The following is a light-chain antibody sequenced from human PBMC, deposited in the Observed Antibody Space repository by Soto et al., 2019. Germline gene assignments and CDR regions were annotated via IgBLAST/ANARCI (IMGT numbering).Light chain of an antibody. J-gene: IGLJ1*01. CDR1: SSDVGTYTL. Sequence: QSALTQPASVSGSPGQSITISCTGTSSDVGTYTLVSWYQQYPGKAPKLVIYEVNKRPAGVSKRFSGSKSGDTASLTISGLQAEDEADYYCSSYAGAITFYVFGTGTKLTVL. CDR2: EVN. V-gene: IGLV2-23*02. CDR3: SSYAGAITFYV.